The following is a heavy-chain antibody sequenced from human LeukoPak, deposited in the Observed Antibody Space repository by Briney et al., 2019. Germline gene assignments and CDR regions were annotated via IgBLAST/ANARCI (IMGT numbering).Heavy chain of an antibody. J-gene: IGHJ4*02. CDR1: GFTFSSYW. V-gene: IGHV3-7*04. CDR2: IKQDGSEK. CDR3: ARSPGYYDSSGYSPFDY. D-gene: IGHD3-22*01. Sequence: GGSLRLSCAASGFTFSSYWMSWVRQAPGKGLEWVANIKQDGSEKYYVDSVKGRFTISRDNAKNSLYLQMNSLGAEDTAVYYCARSPGYYDSSGYSPFDYWGQGTLVTVSS.